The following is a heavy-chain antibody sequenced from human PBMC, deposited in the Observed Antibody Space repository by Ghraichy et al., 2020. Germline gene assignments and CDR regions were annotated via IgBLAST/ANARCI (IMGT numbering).Heavy chain of an antibody. D-gene: IGHD3-16*01. V-gene: IGHV4-30-4*01. CDR2: IYYSGST. Sequence: SETLSLTCTVSGGSISSGDYYWSWIRQPPGKGLEWIGYIYYSGSTYYNPSLKSRVTISVDTSKNQFSLKLSSVTAADTAVYYCAREMSRMGDYYYGMDVWGQGTTVTVSS. CDR3: AREMSRMGDYYYGMDV. CDR1: GGSISSGDYY. J-gene: IGHJ6*02.